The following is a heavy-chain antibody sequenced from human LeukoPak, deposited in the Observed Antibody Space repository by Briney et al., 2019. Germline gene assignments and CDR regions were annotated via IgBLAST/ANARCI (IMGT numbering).Heavy chain of an antibody. V-gene: IGHV4-39*01. J-gene: IGHJ4*02. Sequence: SETLSLTCTVSGGSISSSSYYWGWIRQPPGKGLEWIGSIYYSGSTYYNPSLKSRVTISVDTSKNQFSLKLSSVTAADTAVYYCASEAVMSAATVVTLDYWGQGTLVTVS. D-gene: IGHD4-23*01. CDR1: GGSISSSSYY. CDR3: ASEAVMSAATVVTLDY. CDR2: IYYSGST.